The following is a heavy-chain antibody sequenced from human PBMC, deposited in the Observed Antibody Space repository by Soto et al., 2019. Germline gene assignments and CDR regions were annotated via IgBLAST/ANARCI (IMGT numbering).Heavy chain of an antibody. D-gene: IGHD3-16*02. CDR2: ISSSSSTI. J-gene: IGHJ4*02. V-gene: IGHV3-48*02. CDR1: GFTFSSYS. Sequence: EVQLVESGGGLVQPGGSLRLSCAASGFTFSSYSMNWVRQAPGKGLEWVSYISSSSSTIYYADSVKGRFTISRDNAKNSLYLQMNSLRDEDTAVYYCARDGMITFGGVIVSFDYWGQGTLVTVSS. CDR3: ARDGMITFGGVIVSFDY.